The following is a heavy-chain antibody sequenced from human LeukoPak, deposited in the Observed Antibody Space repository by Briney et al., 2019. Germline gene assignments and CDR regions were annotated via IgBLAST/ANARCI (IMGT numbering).Heavy chain of an antibody. CDR1: GFTFSSYA. J-gene: IGHJ3*02. CDR2: ISGSGDST. D-gene: IGHD3-3*01. Sequence: GGSLRLSCAASGFTFSSYAMTWVRQAPGKGLEWVSDISGSGDSTHYADSVKGRFTISRDNSKNTLYLQMNSLRAEDTAIYYCAKAVGYDSDAFDIWGQGTMVTVSS. V-gene: IGHV3-23*01. CDR3: AKAVGYDSDAFDI.